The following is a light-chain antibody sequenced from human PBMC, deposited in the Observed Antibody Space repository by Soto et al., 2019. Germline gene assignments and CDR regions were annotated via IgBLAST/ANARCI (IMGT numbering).Light chain of an antibody. CDR1: QSVSSN. CDR3: QQRSNWPWT. J-gene: IGKJ1*01. Sequence: EIVMTQSPATLSVSPGERATLSCRASQSVSSNLAWYQQKPGQAPRLLIYGASTRATGIPARFSGSGSGTEFTLTISSLQSEDFAGYYCQQRSNWPWTFGQR. CDR2: GAS. V-gene: IGKV3-15*01.